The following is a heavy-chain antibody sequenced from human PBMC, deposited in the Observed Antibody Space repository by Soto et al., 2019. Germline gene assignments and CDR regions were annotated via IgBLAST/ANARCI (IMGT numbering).Heavy chain of an antibody. CDR2: IKQDGSEK. CDR1: GFTFSSYW. D-gene: IGHD6-6*01. V-gene: IGHV3-7*01. CDR3: ARSIEARLGWFDP. J-gene: IGHJ5*02. Sequence: GSLRLSCAASGFTFSSYWMSWVRQAPGKGLEWVANIKQDGSEKYYVDSVKGRFTISRDNAKNSLYLQMNSLRAEDTAVYYCARSIEARLGWFDPCGQGTLVTVSS.